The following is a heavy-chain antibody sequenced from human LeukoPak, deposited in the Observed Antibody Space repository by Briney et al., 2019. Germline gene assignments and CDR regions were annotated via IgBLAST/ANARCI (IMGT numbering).Heavy chain of an antibody. CDR1: GYTFTSYY. CDR2: INPSGGST. V-gene: IGHV1-46*01. J-gene: IGHJ6*02. D-gene: IGHD1-1*01. Sequence: ASVKVSCKASGYTFTSYYMHWVRQAPGQGLEWMGIINPSGGSTSYAQKFQGGVTMTRDTSTSTVYMELSSLRSEDTAVYYCARDQLRSDPEYYYYGMDVWGQGTTVTVSS. CDR3: ARDQLRSDPEYYYYGMDV.